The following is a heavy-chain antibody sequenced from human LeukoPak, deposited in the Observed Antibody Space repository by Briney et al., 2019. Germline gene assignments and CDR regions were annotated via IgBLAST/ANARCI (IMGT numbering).Heavy chain of an antibody. CDR1: GGTFSSYA. V-gene: IGHV1-69*05. CDR2: IIPIFGTA. Sequence: GASVKVSCKASGGTFSSYAISWVRQAPGQGLEWLGGIIPIFGTANYAQKFQGRVTMTTDTSTSTAYMELRSLRSDDTAVYYCARGGRLTGTTVIDYWGQGTLVTVSS. J-gene: IGHJ4*02. D-gene: IGHD1-7*01. CDR3: ARGGRLTGTTVIDY.